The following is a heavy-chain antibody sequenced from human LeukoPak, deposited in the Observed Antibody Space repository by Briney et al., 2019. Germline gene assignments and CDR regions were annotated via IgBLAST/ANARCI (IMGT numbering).Heavy chain of an antibody. CDR2: IYSGGST. J-gene: IGHJ6*02. Sequence: PGGSLRLSCAASGFTISSNYMSWVRQAPGKGVEGGSVIYSGGSTYYADSVKGRFTISRDNSKNTLYLQMNSLRAEDTAVYYCARDLEYCSSTSCKEGYYYGMDVWGQGTTVTVSS. V-gene: IGHV3-53*01. CDR1: GFTISSNY. D-gene: IGHD2-2*01. CDR3: ARDLEYCSSTSCKEGYYYGMDV.